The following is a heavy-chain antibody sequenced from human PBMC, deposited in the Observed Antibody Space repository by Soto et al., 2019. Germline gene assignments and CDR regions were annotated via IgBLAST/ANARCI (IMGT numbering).Heavy chain of an antibody. Sequence: GGSLRLSSAASGFTLRDYWMHWVRQAPGKGLVWVSRINSDGSSTTYADSVKGRFIISRDSAKNTLYLQMNSLRAEDTALYYCARDPAPSGWYDYWRHVTQFTVSS. CDR2: INSDGSST. J-gene: IGHJ5*01. V-gene: IGHV3-74*01. CDR1: GFTLRDYW. CDR3: ARDPAPSGWYDY. D-gene: IGHD6-19*01.